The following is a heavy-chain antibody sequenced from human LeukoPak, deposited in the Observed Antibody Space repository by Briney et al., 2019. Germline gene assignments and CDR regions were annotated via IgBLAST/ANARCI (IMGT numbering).Heavy chain of an antibody. J-gene: IGHJ4*02. CDR2: ISSSSSSTV. Sequence: GGSLRPSCVVSGFTFSSYNMNWVRQAPGKGLEWVSYISSSSSSTVYYADSVKGRFTISRDNAKNSLYLQMNSLRAEDTAVYYCAKDLLRVIVGATTGFDYWGQGTLVTVSS. CDR3: AKDLLRVIVGATTGFDY. CDR1: GFTFSSYN. V-gene: IGHV3-48*04. D-gene: IGHD1-26*01.